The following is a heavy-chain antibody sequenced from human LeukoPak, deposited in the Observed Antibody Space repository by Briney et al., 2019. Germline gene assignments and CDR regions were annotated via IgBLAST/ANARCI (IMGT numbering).Heavy chain of an antibody. V-gene: IGHV5-51*01. D-gene: IGHD3-10*01. J-gene: IGHJ4*02. Sequence: GESLKISCKGSGYSFTSYWIGWVRQMPGKGLEWMGIIYPGDSDTRYGPSFQGQVTISADKSISTAYLQWSSLKASDAAMYYCARTQKITMVRGVIGFDYWGQGTLVTVSS. CDR3: ARTQKITMVRGVIGFDY. CDR1: GYSFTSYW. CDR2: IYPGDSDT.